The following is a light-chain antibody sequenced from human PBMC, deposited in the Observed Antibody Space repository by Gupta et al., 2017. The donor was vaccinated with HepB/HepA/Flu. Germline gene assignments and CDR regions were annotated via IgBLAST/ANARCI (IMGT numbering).Light chain of an antibody. J-gene: IGLJ1*01. CDR2: EVT. CDR3: GHSGGTNKWV. Sequence: QSALTQPPSASGSPGQSVTISCTGTTADIGTYHYVSWYQQHPGRPPQCIIYEVTKRPSGVPDRGSGSRSGNTDYQTVSGLQADDDADDYYGHSGGTNKWVFGTGTTVTVL. V-gene: IGLV2-8*01. CDR1: TADIGTYHY.